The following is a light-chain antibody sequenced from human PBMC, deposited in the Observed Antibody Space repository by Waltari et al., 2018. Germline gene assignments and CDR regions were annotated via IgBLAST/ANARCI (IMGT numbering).Light chain of an antibody. Sequence: DIQMTQSPSTLSASVGDRVTLTCRASESINSWLAWYQEKPGKAPKLLIQKASNLESGVPSRFSGSGSGTEFILTISSLQADDFATYYCQQYRINPWTFGQGTKVEI. CDR3: QQYRINPWT. CDR1: ESINSW. CDR2: KAS. V-gene: IGKV1-5*03. J-gene: IGKJ1*01.